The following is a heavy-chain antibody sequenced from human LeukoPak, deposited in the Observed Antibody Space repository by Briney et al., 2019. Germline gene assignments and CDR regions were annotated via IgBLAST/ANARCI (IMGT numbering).Heavy chain of an antibody. CDR1: GFHFSAYD. CDR2: FGHSGTI. J-gene: IGHJ4*02. CDR3: AGYGDYPY. D-gene: IGHD4-17*01. V-gene: IGHV3-69-1*01. Sequence: PGGSLRLSCAASGFHFSAYDMHWVRQAPGEGLEWVAYFGHSGTIYYADSVRGRFTISRDNAKNSLHLQMNSLRADDTAVYYCAGYGDYPYWGQGTPDTVSS.